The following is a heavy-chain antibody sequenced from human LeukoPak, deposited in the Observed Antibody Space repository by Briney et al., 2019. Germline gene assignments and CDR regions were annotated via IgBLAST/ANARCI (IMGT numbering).Heavy chain of an antibody. CDR2: ISSSSSYI. Sequence: GGSLGLSCAASGFTFSSYSMNWVRQAPGKGLDWVSSISSSSSYIYYADSVKGRFTISRDNAKNSLYLQMNSLRAEDTAVYYCARVGDGYNYYYYYYMDVWGKGTTVTVSS. V-gene: IGHV3-21*01. CDR1: GFTFSSYS. CDR3: ARVGDGYNYYYYYYMDV. D-gene: IGHD5-24*01. J-gene: IGHJ6*03.